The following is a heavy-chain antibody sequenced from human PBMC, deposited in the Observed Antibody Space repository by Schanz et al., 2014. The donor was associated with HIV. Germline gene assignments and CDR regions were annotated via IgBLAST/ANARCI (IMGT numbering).Heavy chain of an antibody. V-gene: IGHV3-30*18. D-gene: IGHD6-19*01. CDR2: ISYDGSNK. CDR3: AKDLRQWLARGGNPLDI. CDR1: GFTFSSYG. J-gene: IGHJ3*02. Sequence: QVQLVESGGGRVQPGRFLRLSCVASGFTFSSYGMHWVRQAPGKGLEWVAVISYDGSNKYYGDSSKGRFTISRDNSKNTLYLQMNSLRPEDTAVYFCAKDLRQWLARGGNPLDIWGQGTMVTVS.